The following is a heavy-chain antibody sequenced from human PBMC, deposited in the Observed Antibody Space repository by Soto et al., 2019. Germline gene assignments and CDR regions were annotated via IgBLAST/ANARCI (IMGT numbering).Heavy chain of an antibody. CDR1: GGSISSGGYY. CDR3: ASHFRITMVRGARRDAFDI. J-gene: IGHJ3*02. CDR2: IYYSGST. V-gene: IGHV4-31*03. D-gene: IGHD3-10*01. Sequence: SETLSLTCTVSGGSISSGGYYWSWIRQHPGKGLEWIGYIYYSGSTYYNPSLKSRVTISVDTSKNQFSLKLCSVTAADTAVYYCASHFRITMVRGARRDAFDIWGQGTMVTVSS.